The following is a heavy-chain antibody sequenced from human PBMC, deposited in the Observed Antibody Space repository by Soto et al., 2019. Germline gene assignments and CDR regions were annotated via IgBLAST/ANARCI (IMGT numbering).Heavy chain of an antibody. Sequence: QVQLQESGPGLVKPSQTLSLTCTVSGGSISSGGYYWSWIRQHPGKGLEWIGYIYYSGSTYYNPSLKSRVTISVDTSKNQFSRKLSSVTAADTAVYYCAREGDGYSSFDYWGQGTLVTVSS. D-gene: IGHD5-18*01. CDR2: IYYSGST. V-gene: IGHV4-31*03. CDR3: AREGDGYSSFDY. J-gene: IGHJ4*02. CDR1: GGSISSGGYY.